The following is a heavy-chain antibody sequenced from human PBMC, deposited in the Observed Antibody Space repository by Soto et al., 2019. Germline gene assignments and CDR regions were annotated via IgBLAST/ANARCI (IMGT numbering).Heavy chain of an antibody. V-gene: IGHV4-34*01. CDR3: ARVGYSSSYGVAEAEYFQH. Sequence: SETLSLTCAVYGGSFSGYYWSWIRQPPGKGLEWIGEINHSGSTNYNPSLKSRVTISVDTSKNQFSLKLSSVTAADTAVYYCARVGYSSSYGVAEAEYFQHWGQGTLVTVSS. CDR2: INHSGST. D-gene: IGHD6-13*01. CDR1: GGSFSGYY. J-gene: IGHJ1*01.